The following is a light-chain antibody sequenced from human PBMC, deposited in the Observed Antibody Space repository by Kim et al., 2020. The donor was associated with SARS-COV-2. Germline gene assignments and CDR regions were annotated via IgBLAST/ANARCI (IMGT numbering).Light chain of an antibody. CDR1: KLGDRY. CDR2: ADN. V-gene: IGLV3-1*01. J-gene: IGLJ2*01. CDR3: HTWDRTTAV. Sequence: SYELTQPPSVSVSPGQTATITCSGDKLGDRYACWYQQKPGQPPVLVIFADNKRPSGIPERFSGSNSGNTATLTIRGTQALDEADYYCHTWDRTTAVFGGG.